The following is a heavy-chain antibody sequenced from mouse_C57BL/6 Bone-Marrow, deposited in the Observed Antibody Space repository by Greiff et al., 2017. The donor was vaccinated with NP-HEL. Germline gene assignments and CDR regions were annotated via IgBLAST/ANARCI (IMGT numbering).Heavy chain of an antibody. V-gene: IGHV1-62-2*01. J-gene: IGHJ4*01. Sequence: QVQLKESGAELVKPGASVKLSCKASGYTFTEYTIHWVKQRSGQGLEWIGWFYPGSGSIKYNEKFKDKATLTADKSSSTVYMELSRLTSEDSAVYFCARHEGLHYGSSYGDYYAMDYWGQGTSVTVSS. CDR2: FYPGSGSI. D-gene: IGHD1-1*01. CDR1: GYTFTEYT. CDR3: ARHEGLHYGSSYGDYYAMDY.